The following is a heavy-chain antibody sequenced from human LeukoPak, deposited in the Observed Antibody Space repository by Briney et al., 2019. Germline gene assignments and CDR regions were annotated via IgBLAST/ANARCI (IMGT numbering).Heavy chain of an antibody. CDR1: GFTFSSYE. V-gene: IGHV3-48*03. CDR3: AKDQRYNWNIDS. CDR2: ISSSGSTI. J-gene: IGHJ4*02. D-gene: IGHD1/OR15-1a*01. Sequence: PGGSLRLSCAASGFTFSSYEMNWVRQAPGKGLEWVSYISSSGSTIYYADSVKGRFIISRDNSKNTLYLQMNSLRAEDTAVYFCAKDQRYNWNIDSWGQGTPVTVSS.